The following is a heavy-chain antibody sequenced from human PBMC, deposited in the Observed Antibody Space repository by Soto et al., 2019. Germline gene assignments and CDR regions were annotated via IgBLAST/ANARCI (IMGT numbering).Heavy chain of an antibody. CDR1: GGSFSGYY. V-gene: IGHV4-34*01. D-gene: IGHD5-18*01. Sequence: SETLSLTCTVYGGSFSGYYWSWIRQPPGKGLEWIGEINHSGSTNYNPSLKSRVTISVDTSKHQFSLKLSSVTAADTAVYYCARGRQLWFRSTHFDYWGQGTLVTVSS. CDR2: INHSGST. J-gene: IGHJ4*02. CDR3: ARGRQLWFRSTHFDY.